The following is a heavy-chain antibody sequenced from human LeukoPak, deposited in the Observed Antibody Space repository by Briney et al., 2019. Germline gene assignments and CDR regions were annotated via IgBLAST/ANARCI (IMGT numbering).Heavy chain of an antibody. Sequence: GGSLRLSFAASGFTFSSYGMHWVRQAPGKGLEWVTIIWYDGINKYYADSVKGRFTISRDNSKNTLYLQMNSLRAEDTAVYYCAKETYSGSYRPFDYWGQGTLVTVSS. D-gene: IGHD1-26*01. V-gene: IGHV3-33*06. CDR1: GFTFSSYG. CDR2: IWYDGINK. CDR3: AKETYSGSYRPFDY. J-gene: IGHJ4*02.